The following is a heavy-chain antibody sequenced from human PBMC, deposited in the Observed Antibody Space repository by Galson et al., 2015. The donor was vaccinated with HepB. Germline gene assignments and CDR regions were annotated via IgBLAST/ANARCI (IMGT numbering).Heavy chain of an antibody. J-gene: IGHJ4*02. CDR2: ITSSGGNS. D-gene: IGHD2-15*01. CDR1: GFSFTSYA. Sequence: SLRLSCAASGFSFTSYAMTWVRQAPGKGLEWVSSITSSGGNSYSPASVKGRFTVSRDQSKNTLLLQLNSLRAEDTAMYFCAKDGIMVANNPYHFHYWGQGTLVTVSS. V-gene: IGHV3-23*01. CDR3: AKDGIMVANNPYHFHY.